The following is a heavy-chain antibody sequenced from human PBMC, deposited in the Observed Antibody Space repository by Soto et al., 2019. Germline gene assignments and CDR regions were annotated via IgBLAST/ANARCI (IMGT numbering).Heavy chain of an antibody. CDR2: IYYSGST. J-gene: IGHJ4*02. V-gene: IGHV4-39*01. CDR3: ARPRGYSYGPIDY. Sequence: QLQLQESGPGLVKPSETLSLTCTVSGGSISSSSYYWGWIRQPPGKGLEWIGSIYYSGSTYYNPSLKSRVTISVETSKNQFSLKLRSVTAADTAVYYCARPRGYSYGPIDYWGQGTLVTVSS. CDR1: GGSISSSSYY. D-gene: IGHD5-18*01.